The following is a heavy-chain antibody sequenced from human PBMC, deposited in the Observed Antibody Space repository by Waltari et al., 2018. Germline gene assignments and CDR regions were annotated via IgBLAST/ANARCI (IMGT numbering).Heavy chain of an antibody. D-gene: IGHD5-12*01. J-gene: IGHJ2*01. V-gene: IGHV3-30-3*01. CDR2: ISYDGSNK. Sequence: QVQLVESGGGVVQPGRSLRLSCAASGFTFSRYAMHWVRQAPGKGLEWVAVISYDGSNKYYADSVKGRFTISRDNSKNTLYLQMNSLRAEDTAVYYCAREPWLRGTYWYFDLWGRGTLVTVSS. CDR3: AREPWLRGTYWYFDL. CDR1: GFTFSRYA.